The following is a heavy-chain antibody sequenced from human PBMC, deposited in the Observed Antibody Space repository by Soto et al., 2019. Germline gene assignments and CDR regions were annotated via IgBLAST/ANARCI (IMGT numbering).Heavy chain of an antibody. CDR2: MNPNSGNT. V-gene: IGHV1-8*01. D-gene: IGHD3-10*01. CDR3: GGDRLYGSGSLEPGGVGN. J-gene: IGHJ4*02. Sequence: QVQLVQSGAEVKKPGASVKVSCKASGYTFTSYDINWVRQATGQGLEWMGWMNPNSGNTGYAQKSQGRVTITRNTSKSTAYMELSSLGSEDTAVYYWGGDRLYGSGSLEPGGVGNWGQGTLVTVSS. CDR1: GYTFTSYD.